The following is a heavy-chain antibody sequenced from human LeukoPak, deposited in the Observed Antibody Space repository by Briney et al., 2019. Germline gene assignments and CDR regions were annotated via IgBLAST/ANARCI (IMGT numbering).Heavy chain of an antibody. V-gene: IGHV4-4*07. D-gene: IGHD3-22*01. Sequence: SETLSLTCTVSGGSISSYYWSWIRQPAGKGLEWIGRIYTSGSTNYNPSLKSRVTISVDTSKNQFSLKLSSVTAADTAVYYCARAYYYDSSGYYRSWGQGTLVTVSS. J-gene: IGHJ5*02. CDR3: ARAYYYDSSGYYRS. CDR2: IYTSGST. CDR1: GGSISSYY.